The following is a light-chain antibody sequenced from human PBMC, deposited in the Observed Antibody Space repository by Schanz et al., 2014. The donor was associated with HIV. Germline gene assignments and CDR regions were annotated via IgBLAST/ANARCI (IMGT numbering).Light chain of an antibody. V-gene: IGKV1-39*01. J-gene: IGKJ2*01. CDR2: DAS. Sequence: DIQMPPSPSSLSASVGDRVTITCQASQDISNYLNWYQQKPGKAPKLLIYDASNLETGVPSRFSGSGSGTDFTLTISSLQPEDFATYYCQQSYSTPHTFGQGTKLEIK. CDR1: QDISNY. CDR3: QQSYSTPHT.